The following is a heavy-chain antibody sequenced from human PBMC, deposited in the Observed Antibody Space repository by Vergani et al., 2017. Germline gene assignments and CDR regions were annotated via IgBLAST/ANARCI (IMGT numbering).Heavy chain of an antibody. CDR3: ARVVLVLEFVGMDV. Sequence: QVQLVQSGAEVKKPGASVKVSCKASGYTFTGYYMHWVRQAPGQGLEWMGWINPNSGGTNYAQKFQGRVTMTRDTSISTAYMGLGRLRSDDMAVYYCARVVLVLEFVGMDVWGQGTTVTVSS. J-gene: IGHJ6*02. D-gene: IGHD3-3*01. V-gene: IGHV1-2*02. CDR2: INPNSGGT. CDR1: GYTFTGYY.